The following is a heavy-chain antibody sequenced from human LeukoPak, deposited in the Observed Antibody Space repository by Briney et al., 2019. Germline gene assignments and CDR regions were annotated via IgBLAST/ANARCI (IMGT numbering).Heavy chain of an antibody. Sequence: GGSLRLSCAASGFTFSSYGMHWVRQAPGKGLEWVAVIWYDGSNKYYAASVKGRFTISRDNSKNSLYLQMISLRAEDTAVYYCAREEYDSSGYWFDYWGQGTLVTVSS. CDR1: GFTFSSYG. J-gene: IGHJ4*02. CDR3: AREEYDSSGYWFDY. CDR2: IWYDGSNK. D-gene: IGHD3-22*01. V-gene: IGHV3-33*01.